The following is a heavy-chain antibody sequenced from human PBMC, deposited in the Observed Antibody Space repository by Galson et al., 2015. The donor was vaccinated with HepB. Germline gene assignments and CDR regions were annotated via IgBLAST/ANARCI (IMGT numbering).Heavy chain of an antibody. D-gene: IGHD2-2*01. Sequence: SVKVSCKVSGYTLTELSMHWVRQAPGKGLEWMGGFDPEDGETIYAQKFQGRVTMTEDTSTDTAYMELSSLRSEDMAVYYCATVRVDCSSTSCLRYYYYMDVWGKGTTVTVSS. V-gene: IGHV1-24*01. CDR2: FDPEDGET. CDR3: ATVRVDCSSTSCLRYYYYMDV. J-gene: IGHJ6*03. CDR1: GYTLTELS.